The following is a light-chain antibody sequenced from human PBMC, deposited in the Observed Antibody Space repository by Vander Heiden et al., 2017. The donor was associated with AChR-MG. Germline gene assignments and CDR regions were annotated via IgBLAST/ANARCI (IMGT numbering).Light chain of an antibody. J-gene: IGKJ1*01. CDR2: GAT. CDR3: QKYNNWPPWT. V-gene: IGKV3-15*01. Sequence: ELVITQSPVTLYVSRRERARLPCRARQSVSTNLAWCQQKPGQAPRLLIYGATTRATGIPARCSGSGTGKEFTLTISSLQSEDFAFYYCQKYNNWPPWTFGQGTKVEIK. CDR1: QSVSTN.